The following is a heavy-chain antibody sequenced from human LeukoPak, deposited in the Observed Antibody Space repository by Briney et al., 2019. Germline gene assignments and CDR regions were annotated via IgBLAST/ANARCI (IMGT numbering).Heavy chain of an antibody. Sequence: ASVKVSCKASGYTFTGYYMHWVRQAPGQGLEWMGWINPNSGGTDYAQKFQGRVTMTRDTSISTAYMELSRLRSDDTAVYHCARDWGHSDAFDIWGQGTMVTVSS. D-gene: IGHD3-16*01. J-gene: IGHJ3*02. V-gene: IGHV1-2*02. CDR2: INPNSGGT. CDR1: GYTFTGYY. CDR3: ARDWGHSDAFDI.